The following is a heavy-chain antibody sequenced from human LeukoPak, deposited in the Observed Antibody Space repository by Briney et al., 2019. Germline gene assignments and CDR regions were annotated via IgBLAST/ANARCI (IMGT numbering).Heavy chain of an antibody. J-gene: IGHJ6*03. D-gene: IGHD6-13*01. CDR1: GGSFSGYY. Sequence: SETLSLTCAVYGGSFSGYYWSWIRQPPGKGLERIGEINHSGSTNYNPSLKSRVTISVDTSKNQFSLKLSSVTAADTAVYYCATAPRIAAATYYYYYMDVWGKGTTVTVSS. CDR3: ATAPRIAAATYYYYYMDV. CDR2: INHSGST. V-gene: IGHV4-34*01.